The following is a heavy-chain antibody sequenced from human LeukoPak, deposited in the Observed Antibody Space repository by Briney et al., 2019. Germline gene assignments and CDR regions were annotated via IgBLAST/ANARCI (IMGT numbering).Heavy chain of an antibody. V-gene: IGHV3-33*08. CDR1: GFTFSSYG. CDR2: IWYDGSNK. Sequence: GGSLGLSCAASGFTFSSYGMHWVRQAPGKGLEWVAVIWYDGSNKYYADSVKGRFTISRDNSKNTLYLQMNSLRAEDTAVYYCASLIAVAGYYFDYWGQGTLVTVSS. D-gene: IGHD6-19*01. CDR3: ASLIAVAGYYFDY. J-gene: IGHJ4*02.